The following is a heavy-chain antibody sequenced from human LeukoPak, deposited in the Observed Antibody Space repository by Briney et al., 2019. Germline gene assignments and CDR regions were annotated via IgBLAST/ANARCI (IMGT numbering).Heavy chain of an antibody. J-gene: IGHJ3*02. V-gene: IGHV1-46*01. Sequence: ASVKVSCKASGYTFTSYYMHWARQAPGQGLEWMGIINPSGGSTSYAQKFQGRVTMTRDTSTSTVYMELSSLRSEDTAVYYCAREGRGVEMATNDAFDIWGQGTMVTVSS. CDR3: AREGRGVEMATNDAFDI. CDR2: INPSGGST. CDR1: GYTFTSYY. D-gene: IGHD5-24*01.